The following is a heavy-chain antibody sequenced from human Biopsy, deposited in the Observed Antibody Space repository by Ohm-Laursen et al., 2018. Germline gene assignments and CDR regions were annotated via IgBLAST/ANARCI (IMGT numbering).Heavy chain of an antibody. CDR1: GFSFSDYY. Sequence: SLRLSCTASGFSFSDYYMIWIRQAPGKGLEWVSYISSSGRTMYYADSVKGRFTISRDNANKSLYLQMNSLRAEDTAVYYCATTRSFDNWGQGNLVTVSS. CDR2: ISSSGRTM. J-gene: IGHJ4*02. CDR3: ATTRSFDN. D-gene: IGHD5-24*01. V-gene: IGHV3-11*01.